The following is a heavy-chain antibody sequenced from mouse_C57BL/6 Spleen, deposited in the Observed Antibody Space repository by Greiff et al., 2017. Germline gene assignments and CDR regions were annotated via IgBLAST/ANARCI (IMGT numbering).Heavy chain of an antibody. Sequence: EVQLVESGGGLVKPGGSLKLSCAASGFTFSDYGMHWVRQAPEKGLEWVAYISSGSSTIYYADTVKGRFTISRDNAKNTLFLQLTSLRSEDTAMYYCARMGYYGHYFDYWGQGTTLTVSS. D-gene: IGHD1-1*01. V-gene: IGHV5-17*01. J-gene: IGHJ2*01. CDR3: ARMGYYGHYFDY. CDR1: GFTFSDYG. CDR2: ISSGSSTI.